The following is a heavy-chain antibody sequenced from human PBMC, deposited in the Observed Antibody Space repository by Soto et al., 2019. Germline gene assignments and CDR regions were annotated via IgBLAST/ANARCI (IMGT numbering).Heavy chain of an antibody. CDR3: TTVSHRDYDY. D-gene: IGHD1-26*01. CDR2: INSDGSST. CDR1: GFTFSTYW. J-gene: IGHJ4*02. Sequence: PGGSLRLSCAASGFTFSTYWMHWVRQAPGEGLVWVSRINSDGSSTNYADSVKGRFTVSRDNAKNTLYLQMNSLRAEDTAVYYCTTVSHRDYDYWGQGTLVTVSS. V-gene: IGHV3-74*01.